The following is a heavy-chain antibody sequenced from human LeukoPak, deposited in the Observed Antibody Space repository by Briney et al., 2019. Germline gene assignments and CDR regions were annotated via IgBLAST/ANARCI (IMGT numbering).Heavy chain of an antibody. J-gene: IGHJ4*02. V-gene: IGHV3-21*01. CDR3: ARLLVYNSGGEAFDY. CDR2: ISISSSNYI. D-gene: IGHD3-10*01. Sequence: GGSLRLSCAVSGFMFKSYNMNWVRQAPGKGLEWVSSISISSSNYIYYADSVKGRFTISRDNAKNSLYLQMSSLRAEDTAVYYCARLLVYNSGGEAFDYWGPGTLVTVSS. CDR1: GFMFKSYN.